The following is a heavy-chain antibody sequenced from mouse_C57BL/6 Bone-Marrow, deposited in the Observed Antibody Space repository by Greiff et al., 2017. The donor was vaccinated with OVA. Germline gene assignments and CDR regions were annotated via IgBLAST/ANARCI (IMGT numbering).Heavy chain of an antibody. CDR2: IYYSGTI. Sequence: EVQRVESGPGLVKPSQTVFLTCTVTGISITTGNYRWSWIRQFPGNKLEWIGYIYYSGTITYNPSLTSRTTITRDTPKNQFFLEMNSLTAEDTATYYCARESGYYDYSYYAMDYWGQGTSVTVSS. D-gene: IGHD2-4*01. J-gene: IGHJ4*01. V-gene: IGHV3-5*01. CDR1: GISITTGNYR. CDR3: ARESGYYDYSYYAMDY.